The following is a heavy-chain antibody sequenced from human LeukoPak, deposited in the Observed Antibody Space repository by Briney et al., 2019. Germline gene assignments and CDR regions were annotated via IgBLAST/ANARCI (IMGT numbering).Heavy chain of an antibody. J-gene: IGHJ4*02. CDR1: GGTFSSYA. CDR3: ASANSSGYCLNDY. V-gene: IGHV1-69*06. CDR2: IIPIFGTA. Sequence: ASVKVSCKASGGTFSSYAISWVRQAPGQGLEWMGGIIPIFGTANYAQKFQGRVPITADKSTSTAYMELSSLRSEDTAVYYCASANSSGYCLNDYWGQGTLVTVSS. D-gene: IGHD3-22*01.